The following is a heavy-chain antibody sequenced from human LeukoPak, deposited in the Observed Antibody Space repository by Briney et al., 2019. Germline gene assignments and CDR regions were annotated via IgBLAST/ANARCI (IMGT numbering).Heavy chain of an antibody. CDR2: INEDGSQK. J-gene: IGHJ4*02. CDR1: GFTFSSYA. Sequence: GGSLRLSCAASGFTFSSYAMHWVRQAPGKGLEWVANINEDGSQKYYVDSVKGRFAISRDNTKKLVFLQMNSLRAEDTAVYYCARAGLYSSSWDDYWGQGTLVTVSS. CDR3: ARAGLYSSSWDDY. V-gene: IGHV3-7*03. D-gene: IGHD6-13*01.